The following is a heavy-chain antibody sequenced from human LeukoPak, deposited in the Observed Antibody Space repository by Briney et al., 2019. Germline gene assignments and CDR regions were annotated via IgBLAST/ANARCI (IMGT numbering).Heavy chain of an antibody. CDR1: GGSISNSNW. V-gene: IGHV4-4*02. D-gene: IGHD2-21*02. J-gene: IGHJ3*02. CDR2: IYHSGST. CDR3: ASGLEHIVVVTADAFGI. Sequence: SGTLSLTCAVSGGSISNSNWWSWVRQPPGKGLEWIGEIYHSGSTNYNPSLKSRVTISVDKSKNQFSLKLSSVTAADTAVYYCASGLEHIVVVTADAFGIWGQGTMVTVSS.